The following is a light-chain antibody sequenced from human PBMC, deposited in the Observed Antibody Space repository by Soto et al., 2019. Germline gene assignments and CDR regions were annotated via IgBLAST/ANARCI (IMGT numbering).Light chain of an antibody. CDR3: QQCSHLART. Sequence: EIVLTQSPATLSLSPGERATLSCRASQSVSTYLAWYQQKPGQAPRLLIYDAFNRATGIPARFSGRGSGTDFPLTINSLEPEDFAGYCCQQCSHLARTFGQGTKVDIK. J-gene: IGKJ1*01. CDR1: QSVSTY. CDR2: DAF. V-gene: IGKV3-11*01.